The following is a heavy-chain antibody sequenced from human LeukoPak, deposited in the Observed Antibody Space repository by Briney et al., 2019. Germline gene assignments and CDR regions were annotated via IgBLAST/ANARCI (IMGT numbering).Heavy chain of an antibody. CDR1: GFTFSSYS. D-gene: IGHD1-1*01. CDR3: AKDKGYNWSPDAFDI. CDR2: ISGSGGRT. J-gene: IGHJ3*02. Sequence: GGSLRLSFAASGFTFSSYSMSWVRTAPAKGLEWVSAISGSGGRTYYADSVKGRFTISRDNSKNTLYLQMNSLRVEDTAIYYCAKDKGYNWSPDAFDIWGQGTMVTVSS. V-gene: IGHV3-23*01.